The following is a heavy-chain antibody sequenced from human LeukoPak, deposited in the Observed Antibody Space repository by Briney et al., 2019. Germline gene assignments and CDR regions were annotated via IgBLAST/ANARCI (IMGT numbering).Heavy chain of an antibody. CDR3: ASLEWELLRYFDY. CDR1: GFTFSSYA. V-gene: IGHV3-30*04. CDR2: ISYDGSNK. D-gene: IGHD1-26*01. J-gene: IGHJ4*02. Sequence: PGGSLRLSCAASGFTFSSYAMHWVRQAPGKGLEWVAVISYDGSNKYYADSVKGRFTISRDNSKNTLYLQTNSLRAEDTAVYYCASLEWELLRYFDYWGQGTLVTVSS.